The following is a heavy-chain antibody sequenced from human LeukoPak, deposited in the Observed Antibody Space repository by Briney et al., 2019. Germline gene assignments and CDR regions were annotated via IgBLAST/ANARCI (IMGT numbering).Heavy chain of an antibody. CDR1: GFTFSNAW. CDR3: TTLSYAAAPT. Sequence: PGGSLRLSCAASGFTFSNAWMSWVRQAPGKGLEWVSRVRSETDGRTTDYAAPVQGRFTISRDDSKNTLYLQMNSLETDDTAVYYCTTLSYAAAPTWGQGTLVTVSS. V-gene: IGHV3-15*01. CDR2: VRSETDGRTT. J-gene: IGHJ5*02. D-gene: IGHD2-2*01.